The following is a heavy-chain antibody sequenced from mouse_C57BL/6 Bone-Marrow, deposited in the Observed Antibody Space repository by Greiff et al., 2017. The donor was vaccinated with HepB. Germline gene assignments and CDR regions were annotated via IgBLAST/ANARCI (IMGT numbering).Heavy chain of an antibody. CDR1: GFNIKDDY. CDR2: IDPENGDT. V-gene: IGHV14-4*01. Sequence: EVHLVESGAELVRPGASVKLSCTASGFNIKDDYMHWVKQRPEQGLEWIGWIDPENGDTEYASKFQGKATITADTSSNTAYLQLSSLTSEDTAVYYCTTITTVVATPHWYFDVWGTGTTVTVSS. CDR3: TTITTVVATPHWYFDV. D-gene: IGHD1-1*01. J-gene: IGHJ1*03.